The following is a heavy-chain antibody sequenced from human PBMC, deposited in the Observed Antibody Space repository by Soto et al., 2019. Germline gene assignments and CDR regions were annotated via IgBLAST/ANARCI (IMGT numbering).Heavy chain of an antibody. CDR1: GFTFSDHY. CDR2: TRNKANGYTT. D-gene: IGHD1-26*01. CDR3: TRVQSIGSHYRPWDC. V-gene: IGHV3-72*01. J-gene: IGHJ4*02. Sequence: EMQLVESGGGLVQPGGSLRLSCTASGFTFSDHYMDWVRQAAGNGLEWVGRTRNKANGYTTEYAASVRGRLTVSRDDSKNSLFLQMNSLKTEETAVYYCTRVQSIGSHYRPWDCWGQGTLVTVSS.